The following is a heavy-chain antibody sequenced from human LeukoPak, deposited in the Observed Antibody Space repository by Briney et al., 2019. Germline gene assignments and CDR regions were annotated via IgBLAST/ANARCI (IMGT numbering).Heavy chain of an antibody. CDR2: ISWNSGSI. CDR3: AKAARPWYYYYYMDV. J-gene: IGHJ6*03. D-gene: IGHD6-6*01. Sequence: GGSLRLSCAASGFTFDDYAMHWVRHAPGKGLEWVSGISWNSGSIGYADSVKGRFTISRDNAKNSLYLQMNSLRAEDMALYYCAKAARPWYYYYYMDVWGKGTTVTVSS. V-gene: IGHV3-9*03. CDR1: GFTFDDYA.